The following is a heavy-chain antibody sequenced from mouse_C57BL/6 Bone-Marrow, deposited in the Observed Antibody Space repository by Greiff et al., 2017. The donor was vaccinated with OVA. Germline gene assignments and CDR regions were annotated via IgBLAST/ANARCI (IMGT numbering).Heavy chain of an antibody. Sequence: QVQLQQSGAELVRPGASVKLSCKASGYTFTDYYINWVKQRPGQGLEWIARIYPGSGNTYYNEKFKGKATLTAEKSSSTAYMQLSSLPSEDSAVYFWARLGGWGGYLYYFDYWGQGTTLTVSS. J-gene: IGHJ2*01. CDR1: GYTFTDYY. V-gene: IGHV1-76*01. D-gene: IGHD2-3*01. CDR3: ARLGGWGGYLYYFDY. CDR2: IYPGSGNT.